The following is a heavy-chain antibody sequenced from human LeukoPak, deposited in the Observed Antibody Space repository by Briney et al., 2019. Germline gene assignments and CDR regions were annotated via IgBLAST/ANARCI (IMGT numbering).Heavy chain of an antibody. D-gene: IGHD3-10*01. Sequence: GGSLRLSCAASGFTFSSYAMSWVRQAPGKGLEWVSAISGSGGSTYYADSVKGRFTISRDNSKNTLYLQMNSLRAEDTAVYYCAKAWGTTMVRGVLNYRSANAFDIWGQGTMVTVSS. V-gene: IGHV3-23*01. CDR1: GFTFSSYA. CDR2: ISGSGGST. CDR3: AKAWGTTMVRGVLNYRSANAFDI. J-gene: IGHJ3*02.